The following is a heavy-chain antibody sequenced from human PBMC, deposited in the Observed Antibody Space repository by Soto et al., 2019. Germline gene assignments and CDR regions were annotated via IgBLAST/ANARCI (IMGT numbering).Heavy chain of an antibody. CDR3: AKVKLNPVNSGMDV. Sequence: LRLSCAASGFTFSSYAMSWVRQAPGKGLEWVSAISGSGGSTYYADSVKGRFTISRDNSKNTLYLQMNSLRAEDTAVYYCAKVKLNPVNSGMDVWGQGTTVTVSS. V-gene: IGHV3-23*01. J-gene: IGHJ6*02. CDR2: ISGSGGST. CDR1: GFTFSSYA. D-gene: IGHD1-7*01.